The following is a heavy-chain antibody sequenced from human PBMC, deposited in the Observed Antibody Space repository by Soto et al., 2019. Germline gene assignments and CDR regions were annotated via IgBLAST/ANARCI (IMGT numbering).Heavy chain of an antibody. J-gene: IGHJ4*02. D-gene: IGHD3-9*01. CDR2: VSGSGGST. V-gene: IGHV3-23*01. CDR3: AKGGSDILSGHPYFDN. CDR1: GFTFSSYA. Sequence: GGSLRLSCAASGFTFSSYAMRWSRQARGKGLEWVSAVSGSGGSTYYADSVKGGLTIARDNSKNTLDVQMNRLRAEDTAVYYCAKGGSDILSGHPYFDNWGKGTLVTVSS.